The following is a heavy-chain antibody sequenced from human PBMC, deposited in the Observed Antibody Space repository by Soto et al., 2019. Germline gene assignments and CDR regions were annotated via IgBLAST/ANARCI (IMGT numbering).Heavy chain of an antibody. Sequence: GSLGLSCAASGLNLSNHWMLWVRQRPGEGLVWVSRITSDGKSKAYAESVKGRFAIARDNAKKTLYLQMNGLTAEDTAVYYCARESGDWPLNWFDPWGLGTLVTVSS. J-gene: IGHJ5*02. V-gene: IGHV3-74*01. CDR2: ITSDGKSK. D-gene: IGHD2-21*02. CDR1: GLNLSNHW. CDR3: ARESGDWPLNWFDP.